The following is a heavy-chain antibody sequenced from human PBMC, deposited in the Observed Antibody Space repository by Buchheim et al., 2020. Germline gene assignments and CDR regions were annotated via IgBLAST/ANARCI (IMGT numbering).Heavy chain of an antibody. CDR2: IRSKEFGGTT. D-gene: IGHD6-19*01. J-gene: IGHJ6*03. CDR3: TRSPSMAGYYYYYYMDV. CDR1: GFSFGAYA. Sequence: EVHLVESGGGLVQPGRSLRLSCTTSGFSFGAYALSWFRQAPGQGLEWVSFIRSKEFGGTTKYAAAVKGRFTVSRDESKSIAYLQMNSLKTEDTAVYYCTRSPSMAGYYYYYYMDVWGKGTT. V-gene: IGHV3-49*03.